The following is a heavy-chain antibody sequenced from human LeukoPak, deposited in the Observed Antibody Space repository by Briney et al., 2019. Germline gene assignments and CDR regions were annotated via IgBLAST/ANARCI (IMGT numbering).Heavy chain of an antibody. V-gene: IGHV3-7*01. CDR3: GREMVGVTFNI. Sequence: PGGSLRLSCAASGFIFSTYWTNWVRQAPGKGLEWVANMKRDGSESHYEDSVKGRFTMSRDNAKNSLYLQMNSLRAEDTAVYYCGREMVGVTFNIGGQGTMVTVSS. CDR2: MKRDGSES. CDR1: GFIFSTYW. D-gene: IGHD3-10*02. J-gene: IGHJ3*02.